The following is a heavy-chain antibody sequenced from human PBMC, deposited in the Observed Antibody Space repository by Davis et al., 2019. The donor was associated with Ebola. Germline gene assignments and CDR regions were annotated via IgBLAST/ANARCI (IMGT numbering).Heavy chain of an antibody. Sequence: ASVKVSCKASGYTFTSYYMHWVRQAPGQGLEWMGIINPSGGSTSYAQKFQGRVTMTRDTSTSTVYMELSSLRSEDTAVYYCAKHDSSGYDAFDIWGQGTMVTVSS. D-gene: IGHD3-22*01. J-gene: IGHJ3*02. CDR2: INPSGGST. CDR1: GYTFTSYY. V-gene: IGHV1-46*03. CDR3: AKHDSSGYDAFDI.